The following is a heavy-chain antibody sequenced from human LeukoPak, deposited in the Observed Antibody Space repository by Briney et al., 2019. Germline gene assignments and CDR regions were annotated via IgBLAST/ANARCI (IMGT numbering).Heavy chain of an antibody. CDR1: GFSVTSFD. V-gene: IGHV3-13*01. D-gene: IGHD6-6*01. CDR2: VGTNDDT. CDR3: TREWRGIASHYHGMDV. Sequence: PGGSLRLSCFASGFSVTSFDMYWVRQAAGRGLEWVSAVGTNDDTYYLGSVKGRFIISRENAKNSFSLQMNNLRVEDTAVYYCTREWRGIASHYHGMDVWGQGTTVTVSS. J-gene: IGHJ6*01.